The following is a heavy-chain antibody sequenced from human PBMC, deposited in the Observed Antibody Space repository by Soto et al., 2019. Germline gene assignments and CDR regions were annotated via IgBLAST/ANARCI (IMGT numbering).Heavy chain of an antibody. D-gene: IGHD4-17*01. Sequence: QVQLVESGGGVVQTGTSLRLSCEASGFTFSGFGMHWVRPAPGKGLEWVAVIWYDGSKNYYADCVKGRFTISRDNSKNALYLQMNSLRAEDTAVYYCARGRGGSYGGNSAHFDIWGQGTLVTVSS. CDR2: IWYDGSKN. CDR3: ARGRGGSYGGNSAHFDI. J-gene: IGHJ3*02. CDR1: GFTFSGFG. V-gene: IGHV3-33*01.